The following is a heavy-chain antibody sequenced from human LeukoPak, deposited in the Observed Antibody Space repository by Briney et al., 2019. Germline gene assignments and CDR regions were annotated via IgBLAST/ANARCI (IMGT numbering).Heavy chain of an antibody. CDR2: ISPDSGGT. D-gene: IGHD1-26*01. CDR3: ARPRATKLVDDGFDI. CDR1: GYTFTDYY. J-gene: IGHJ3*02. V-gene: IGHV1-2*06. Sequence: ASVKVSCKASGYTFTDYYIHWVRQAPGQGLEWMGRISPDSGGTNFAQKFQARVTVTRDTSISTAYMELSTLRSDDTAVYYCARPRATKLVDDGFDIWGQGTIVTVSS.